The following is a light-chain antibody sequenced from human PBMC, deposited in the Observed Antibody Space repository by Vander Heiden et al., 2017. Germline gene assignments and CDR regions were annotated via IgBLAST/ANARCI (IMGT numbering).Light chain of an antibody. V-gene: IGLV2-14*01. CDR1: RSDVGDHNH. CDR3: SSYTSSSTLV. CDR2: EVN. Sequence: QSALTPPASVSGFPGQSITLSCTGTRSDVGDHNHVSWYQQHPGKVPKFLIYEVNNRPSGVSNRFSGSKSGNTASLTISGLQAEDEADYYCSSYTSSSTLVFGTGTKVTVL. J-gene: IGLJ1*01.